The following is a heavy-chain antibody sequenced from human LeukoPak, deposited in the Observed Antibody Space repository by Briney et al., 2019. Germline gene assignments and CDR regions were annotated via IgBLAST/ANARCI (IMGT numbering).Heavy chain of an antibody. J-gene: IGHJ4*02. CDR3: AQDFLGGRWDYFDY. CDR1: GYTLNKFG. CDR2: INTYNGNT. V-gene: IGHV1-18*01. D-gene: IGHD2/OR15-2a*01. Sequence: GASVKVSCKASGYTLNKFGVSWVRQAPGQGLEWLGWINTYNGNTKLGEKFQGRVTMTTDTSTSTVYMELTSLRTDDTAVYYCAQDFLGGRWDYFDYWGQGTLVTVSS.